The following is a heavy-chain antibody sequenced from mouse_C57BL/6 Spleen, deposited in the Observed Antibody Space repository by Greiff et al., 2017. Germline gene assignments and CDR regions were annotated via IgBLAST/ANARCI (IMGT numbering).Heavy chain of an antibody. D-gene: IGHD1-1*01. CDR3: ARRTITTVVNGYFDV. CDR1: GYTFTSYW. CDR2: IDPSDSYT. J-gene: IGHJ1*03. V-gene: IGHV1-69*01. Sequence: VQLQQPGAELVMPGASVKLSCKASGYTFTSYWMPWVKQRPGQGLEWIGEIDPSDSYTNYNQKFKGKSTLTVDKSSSTAYMQLSSLTSEDSAVYYCARRTITTVVNGYFDVWGTGTTVTVSS.